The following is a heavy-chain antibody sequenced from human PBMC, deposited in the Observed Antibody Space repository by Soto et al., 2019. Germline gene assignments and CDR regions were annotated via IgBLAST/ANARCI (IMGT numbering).Heavy chain of an antibody. J-gene: IGHJ3*02. CDR2: ISYDGSNK. CDR3: ARVFRRIGGAFDI. V-gene: IGHV3-30*04. CDR1: GFTFSSYA. Sequence: GGSLRLSCAASGFTFSSYAMHWVRQAPGKGLEWVAVISYDGSNKYYADSVKGRFTISRDNSKNTLYLQMNSLRAEDTAVYYCARVFRRIGGAFDIWGQGTMVTVSS. D-gene: IGHD2-15*01.